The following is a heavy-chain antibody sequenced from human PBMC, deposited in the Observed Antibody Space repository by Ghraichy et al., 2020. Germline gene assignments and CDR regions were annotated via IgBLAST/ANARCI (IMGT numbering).Heavy chain of an antibody. Sequence: ASVKVSCKASGYTFTSYGISWVRQAPGQGLEWMGWISGYNGNTNSAQKLQGRVTMTRDTSTSTVYMELWSLRSDDTAVYYCARDPSPYSSNGWLDFWGQGTLVTVSS. D-gene: IGHD6-19*01. CDR2: ISGYNGNT. J-gene: IGHJ4*02. CDR1: GYTFTSYG. CDR3: ARDPSPYSSNGWLDF. V-gene: IGHV1-18*01.